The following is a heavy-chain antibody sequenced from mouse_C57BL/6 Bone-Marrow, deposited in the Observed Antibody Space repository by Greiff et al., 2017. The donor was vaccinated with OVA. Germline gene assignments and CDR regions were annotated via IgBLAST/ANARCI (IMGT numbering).Heavy chain of an antibody. Sequence: QVQLQQSGAELVRPGTSVKVSCKASGYAFTNYLIEWVKQRPGQGLEWIGVINPGSGGTNYNEKFKGKATLTADKSSSTAYMQLSSLTSEDSAVYFCACLYYSWFAYWGQGTLVTVSA. CDR1: GYAFTNYL. V-gene: IGHV1-54*01. CDR3: ACLYYSWFAY. CDR2: INPGSGGT. J-gene: IGHJ3*01. D-gene: IGHD1-1*02.